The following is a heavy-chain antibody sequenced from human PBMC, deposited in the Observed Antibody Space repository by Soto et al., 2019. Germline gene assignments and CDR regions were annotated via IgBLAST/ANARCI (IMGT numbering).Heavy chain of an antibody. D-gene: IGHD2-15*01. Sequence: EVQLVESGGGLVQPGGSLRLSCAASGFTFSSYWMSWVRQAPGKGLEWVANIKQDGSEKYYVDSVKGRFTISRDNAKNSLYLQMNSLRAEDTAVYYCARVYCSGGSCYGRHPSVDYWGQGTLVTGSS. CDR3: ARVYCSGGSCYGRHPSVDY. CDR1: GFTFSSYW. J-gene: IGHJ4*02. CDR2: IKQDGSEK. V-gene: IGHV3-7*01.